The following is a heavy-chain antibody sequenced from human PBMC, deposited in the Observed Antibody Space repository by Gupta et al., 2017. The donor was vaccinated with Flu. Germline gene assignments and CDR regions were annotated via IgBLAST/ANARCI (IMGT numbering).Heavy chain of an antibody. CDR3: AATSTNSSGPCDY. D-gene: IGHD2-2*01. J-gene: IGHJ4*02. CDR2: VFTSGPT. CDR1: GGPISSGNDY. Sequence: QVQLQESGPGLVKPSQPLYLTCSVSGGPISSGNDYWSWVRQPAGKGLEWIGRVFTSGPTDYNPSLKSRFTISGDTSKNQFSLKVRSVTAADTAVYYCAATSTNSSGPCDYWCQGTWVTGSA. V-gene: IGHV4-61*02.